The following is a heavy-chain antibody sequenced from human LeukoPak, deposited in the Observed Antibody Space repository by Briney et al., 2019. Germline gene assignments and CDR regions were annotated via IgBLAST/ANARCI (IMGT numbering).Heavy chain of an antibody. J-gene: IGHJ4*02. CDR3: AKGSSGWDFDY. CDR2: ISYDGSNK. CDR1: GLTFSSYG. D-gene: IGHD6-19*01. V-gene: IGHV3-30*18. Sequence: PGGSLRLSCAASGLTFSSYGMHWVRQAPGKGLEWVAVISYDGSNKYYADSVKGRFTISRDNSKNTLYPQMNSLRAEDTAVYYCAKGSSGWDFDYWGQGTLVTVSS.